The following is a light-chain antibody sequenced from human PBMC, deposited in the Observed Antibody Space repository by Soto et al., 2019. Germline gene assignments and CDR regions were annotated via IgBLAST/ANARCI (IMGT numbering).Light chain of an antibody. CDR3: QTWGTGIRV. CDR1: SGHSSYA. V-gene: IGLV4-69*01. J-gene: IGLJ3*02. Sequence: QSVLTQSPSASASLGASVNLTCTLSSGHSSYAIAWHQQQPQKGPRYLMKLNSDGSHNRGDGIPDRFSGSSSGAERYLTIFSLQSEDEADYYCQTWGTGIRVFGGGTKLTVL. CDR2: LNSDGSH.